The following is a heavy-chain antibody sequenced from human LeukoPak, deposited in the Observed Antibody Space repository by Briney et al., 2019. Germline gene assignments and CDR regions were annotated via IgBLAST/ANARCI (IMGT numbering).Heavy chain of an antibody. V-gene: IGHV4-30-4*01. J-gene: IGHJ4*02. CDR1: GGSISSGDYY. CDR2: IYYSGST. D-gene: IGHD5-18*01. Sequence: SETLSLTCTVSGGSISSGDYYWSWIRQPPGKGLEWIGYIYYSGSTYYNPSLKSRVTISVDTSKNQFSLKLSSVTAADTAVYYCARVAQLWWGYYFDYWGQGTLVTVSS. CDR3: ARVAQLWWGYYFDY.